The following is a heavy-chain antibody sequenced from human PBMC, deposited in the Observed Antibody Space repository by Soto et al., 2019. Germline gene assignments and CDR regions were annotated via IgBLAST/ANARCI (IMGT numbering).Heavy chain of an antibody. Sequence: GGSLRLSWAASGFTFSSYAMSWVRQAPGKGLEWVSAISGSGGSTYYADSVKGRFTISRDNSKNTLYLQMNSLRAEDTAVYYCAKDAVVVVAATKGWNYFDYWGQGTLVTVS. CDR1: GFTFSSYA. CDR2: ISGSGGST. D-gene: IGHD2-15*01. V-gene: IGHV3-23*01. CDR3: AKDAVVVVAATKGWNYFDY. J-gene: IGHJ4*02.